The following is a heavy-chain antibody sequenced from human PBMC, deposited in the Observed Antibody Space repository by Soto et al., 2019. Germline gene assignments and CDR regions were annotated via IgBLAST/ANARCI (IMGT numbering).Heavy chain of an antibody. V-gene: IGHV4-30-4*01. CDR2: IYYSGST. CDR3: ARDNILGILYGGMDV. D-gene: IGHD3-3*01. CDR1: GGSISSVDYY. Sequence: TLCLTCTVSGGSISSVDYYWSWIRQPPGKGLEWIGYIYYSGSTYYNPSLKSRVTISVDTSKNQFSLKLSSVTAADTAVYYCARDNILGILYGGMDVWGQGTTVTVS. J-gene: IGHJ6*02.